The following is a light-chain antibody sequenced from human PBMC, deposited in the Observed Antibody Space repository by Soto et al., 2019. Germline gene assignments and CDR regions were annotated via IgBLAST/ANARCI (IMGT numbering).Light chain of an antibody. CDR3: SSYTSSGTYV. Sequence: QSALTQPASVSGSPGQSITISCTGTSSDVGSYDYVSWYQQHPGKAPKLMIYEVSNRPSGVSNRFSGSKSGNTASLTISGLQAEDEADYYRSSYTSSGTYVFGAGSKLTVL. J-gene: IGLJ1*01. CDR1: SSDVGSYDY. CDR2: EVS. V-gene: IGLV2-14*01.